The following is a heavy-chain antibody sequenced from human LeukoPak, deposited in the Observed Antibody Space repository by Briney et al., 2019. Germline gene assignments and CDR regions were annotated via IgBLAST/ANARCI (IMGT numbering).Heavy chain of an antibody. CDR1: GGSISSGSYY. J-gene: IGHJ4*02. D-gene: IGHD2-8*02. CDR2: IYTSGST. Sequence: PSETLSLTCTVSGGSISSGSYYWSWIRQPAGKGLEWIGRIYTSGSTNYNPSLKSRVTISVDTSKNQFSLKLSSVTAADTAVYFCARVSGAGYDGRGVFDYWGQGTLVTVSS. CDR3: ARVSGAGYDGRGVFDY. V-gene: IGHV4-61*02.